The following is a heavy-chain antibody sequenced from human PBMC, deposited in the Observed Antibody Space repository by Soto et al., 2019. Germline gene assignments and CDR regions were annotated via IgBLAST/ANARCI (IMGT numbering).Heavy chain of an antibody. CDR2: IYPGDSDT. J-gene: IGHJ6*02. V-gene: IGHV5-51*01. CDR3: ARQASSSSGYYYYGMDV. D-gene: IGHD6-6*01. Sequence: GESLKISCKGSGYSFTSYWIGWVRQMLRKGLEWMGIIYPGDSDTRYSPSFQGQVTISADKSISTAYLQWSSLKASDTAMYYCARQASSSSGYYYYGMDVWGQGTTVTVSS. CDR1: GYSFTSYW.